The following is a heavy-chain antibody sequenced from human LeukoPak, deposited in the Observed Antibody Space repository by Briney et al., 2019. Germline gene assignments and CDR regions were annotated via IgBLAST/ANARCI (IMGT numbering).Heavy chain of an antibody. CDR1: GFTFNSYS. CDR2: ISSSSRFI. CDR3: AVRTGDLPYYFDY. J-gene: IGHJ4*02. V-gene: IGHV3-21*04. D-gene: IGHD7-27*01. Sequence: PLGSLRLSCAASGFTFNSYSMNWFRQAPGKGLEWVSSISSSSRFIYYADSVKGRFTISRDNAKNTLHLQMNSLRADDTAVYYCAVRTGDLPYYFDYWGQGTLVTVSS.